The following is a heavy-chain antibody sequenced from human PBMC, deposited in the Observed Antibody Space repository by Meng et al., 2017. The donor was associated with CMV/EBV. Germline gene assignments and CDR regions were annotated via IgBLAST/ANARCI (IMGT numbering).Heavy chain of an antibody. J-gene: IGHJ4*02. V-gene: IGHV4-34*01. CDR1: GGSFSGYY. D-gene: IGHD3-3*01. CDR2: INHSGST. Sequence: SETLSLTCAVYGGSFSGYYWSWIRQPPGKGLEWIGEINHSGSTNYNPSLKSRVAISVDTSKKQFSLKLSSVTAADTAVYYCAIIGYKEWDYWGQGTLVTVSS. CDR3: AIIGYKEWDY.